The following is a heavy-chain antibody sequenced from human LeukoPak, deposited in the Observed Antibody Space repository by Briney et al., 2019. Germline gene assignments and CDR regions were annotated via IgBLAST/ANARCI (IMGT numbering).Heavy chain of an antibody. V-gene: IGHV4-59*11. CDR3: ARVVAARRTFDY. D-gene: IGHD6-6*01. J-gene: IGHJ4*02. CDR1: GGSISSHY. Sequence: PSETLSLTCTVSGGSISSHYWSWIRQPPGKGLEWIGYIFYSGSTNYNPSLKSRVTISVDTSKNQFSLKLSSVTAADTAVYYCARVVAARRTFDYWGQGTLVTVSS. CDR2: IFYSGST.